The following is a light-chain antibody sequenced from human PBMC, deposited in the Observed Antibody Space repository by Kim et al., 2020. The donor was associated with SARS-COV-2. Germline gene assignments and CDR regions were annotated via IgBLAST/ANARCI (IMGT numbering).Light chain of an antibody. V-gene: IGKV3-15*01. Sequence: VSPRETLTLACTASQVVDASLAWNSRNPGRAPGLLILGASTGATAIPPGFSGDGSGTQFTLPIGSLRSEDLAVYYCQQNTYWPLTFGGGT. J-gene: IGKJ4*01. CDR3: QQNTYWPLT. CDR1: QVVDAS. CDR2: GAS.